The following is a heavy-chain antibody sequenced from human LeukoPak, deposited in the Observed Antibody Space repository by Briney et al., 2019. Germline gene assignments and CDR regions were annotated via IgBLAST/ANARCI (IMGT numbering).Heavy chain of an antibody. Sequence: GGSLRLSCAASGFTFSSYSMHWVRQAPGKGLEWVSSISSSSSYIYYADSVKGRFTISRDNAKNSLYLQMNSLRAEDTAVYYCALGDYGAPFDYWGQGTLVTVSS. J-gene: IGHJ4*02. D-gene: IGHD4-17*01. CDR2: ISSSSSYI. CDR1: GFTFSSYS. V-gene: IGHV3-21*01. CDR3: ALGDYGAPFDY.